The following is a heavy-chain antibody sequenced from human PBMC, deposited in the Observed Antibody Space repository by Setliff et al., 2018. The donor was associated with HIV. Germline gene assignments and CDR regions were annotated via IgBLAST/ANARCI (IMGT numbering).Heavy chain of an antibody. J-gene: IGHJ4*02. CDR2: IYHSGSA. D-gene: IGHD3-16*02. CDR3: ASGRVRQSRKFGGVIVLPPFDY. CDR1: GGSISDYS. V-gene: IGHV4-59*12. Sequence: SETLSLTCTVSGGSISDYSWGWLRQPPGMGLESPGRGLEWIGHIYHSGSAFYNPSLKSRLTISIDTSKSQFSLRLSSVTAADTAVYYCASGRVRQSRKFGGVIVLPPFDYWGQGTLVTVSS.